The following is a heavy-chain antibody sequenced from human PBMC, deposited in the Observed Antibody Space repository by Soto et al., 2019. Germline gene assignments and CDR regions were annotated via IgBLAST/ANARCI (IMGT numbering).Heavy chain of an antibody. J-gene: IGHJ5*02. D-gene: IGHD3-3*01. V-gene: IGHV1-18*01. Sequence: ASVKVSCKASGYTFTSYVIRWVRQAPGQGLEWMGWISAYNGNTNYAQKLQGRVTMTTDTSTSTAYMELRSLRSDDTAVYYCARDTVTIFAVQFPLDPWGQGTLVTVSS. CDR1: GYTFTSYV. CDR3: ARDTVTIFAVQFPLDP. CDR2: ISAYNGNT.